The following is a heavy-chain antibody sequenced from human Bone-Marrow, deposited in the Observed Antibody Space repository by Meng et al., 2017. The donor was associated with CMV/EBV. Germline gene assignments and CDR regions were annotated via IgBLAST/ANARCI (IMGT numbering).Heavy chain of an antibody. D-gene: IGHD1-26*01. Sequence: ASVKVPCKASGYTFNSYYMHWVRQAPGQGLEWMGIINPSGGSTSYAQKFQGRVTMSRDTSTRTVYMELSSLRSEDTAVDYCARDPRLRDSGSYEGPSNYFDYWGQGTLVTVSS. V-gene: IGHV1-46*02. CDR1: GYTFNSYY. J-gene: IGHJ4*02. CDR2: INPSGGST. CDR3: ARDPRLRDSGSYEGPSNYFDY.